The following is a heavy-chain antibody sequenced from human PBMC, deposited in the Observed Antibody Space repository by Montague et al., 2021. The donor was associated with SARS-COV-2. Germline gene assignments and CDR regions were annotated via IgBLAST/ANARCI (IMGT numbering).Heavy chain of an antibody. CDR2: IYTSGST. CDR1: GGSISTGSYY. Sequence: TLSLTCTVSGGSISTGSYYWSWIRQPAGKGLEWIGRIYTSGSTNYNPSLKSRVTISVDTSKNQFSLKLSSVTAADTAVYYCARGPHYDILTSYYKDGMDVWGQGTTVTVPS. J-gene: IGHJ6*02. CDR3: ARGPHYDILTSYYKDGMDV. D-gene: IGHD3-9*01. V-gene: IGHV4-61*02.